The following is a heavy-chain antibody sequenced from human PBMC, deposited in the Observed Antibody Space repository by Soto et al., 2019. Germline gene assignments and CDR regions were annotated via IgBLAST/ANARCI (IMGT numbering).Heavy chain of an antibody. J-gene: IGHJ4*02. CDR2: IGTVGNT. V-gene: IGHV3-13*01. CDR1: GFTFSSYD. CDR3: ARSGGWTPDYYGMDS. Sequence: GGSLRLSCAASGFTFSSYDMHWVRQATGKGLEWVSAIGTVGNTYYPGSVKGRFTISRENAKNSLYLQMNSLRAGDTAVYYCARSGGWTPDYYGMDSWGQGTLVTVSS. D-gene: IGHD3-3*01.